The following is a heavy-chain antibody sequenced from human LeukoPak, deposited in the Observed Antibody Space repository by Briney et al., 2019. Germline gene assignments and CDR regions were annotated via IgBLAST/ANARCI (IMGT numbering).Heavy chain of an antibody. CDR2: ISSSSSTI. D-gene: IGHD3-3*01. CDR3: ADLEGWRGY. CDR1: GFIFSSYH. Sequence: GGSLRLSCAASGFIFSSYHMNWVRQAPGKGLEWVSYISSSSSTIHYADSVKGRFTISRDNAKNSLYLQMNSLRNEDTAVYYCADLEGWRGYWGQGTLVTVSS. J-gene: IGHJ4*02. V-gene: IGHV3-48*02.